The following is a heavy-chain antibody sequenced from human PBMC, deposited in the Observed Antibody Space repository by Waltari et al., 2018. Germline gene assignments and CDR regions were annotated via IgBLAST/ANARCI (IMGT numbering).Heavy chain of an antibody. CDR2: ISYDGSNK. J-gene: IGHJ4*02. D-gene: IGHD3-10*01. CDR3: ARGDYGSGSYPLF. Sequence: QVQLVESGGGVVQPGRSLRLSCAASGFTFSTYAMPWVGQAPGKGLEWVAVISYDGSNKYYADSVKGRFTISRDNSKNTLYLQMNSLRAEDTAVYYCARGDYGSGSYPLFWGQGTLVTVSS. V-gene: IGHV3-30*04. CDR1: GFTFSTYA.